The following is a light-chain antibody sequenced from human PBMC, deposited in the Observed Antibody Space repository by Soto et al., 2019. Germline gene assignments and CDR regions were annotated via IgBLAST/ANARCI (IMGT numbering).Light chain of an antibody. Sequence: QSVLTQPASVSGSPGQSITISCTGTSSDVGGYDYVSWYQQHPDKAPKLIIYEVTDRPSGVSSRFSGSKSGNTASLTISGLQADYEADYYCTSLTSGSTRVFGTGNKVTV. J-gene: IGLJ1*01. CDR2: EVT. CDR1: SSDVGGYDY. V-gene: IGLV2-14*01. CDR3: TSLTSGSTRV.